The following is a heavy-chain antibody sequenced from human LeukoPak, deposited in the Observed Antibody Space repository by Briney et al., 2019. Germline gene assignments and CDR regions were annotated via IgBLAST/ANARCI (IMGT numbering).Heavy chain of an antibody. CDR2: MNPNSGNT. V-gene: IGHV1-8*01. J-gene: IGHJ3*02. Sequence: GASVKVSCKASGYTFTSYDINWVRQATGQGLEWMGWMNPNSGNTGYAQKFQGRVTITADKSTSTAYMELSSLRSEDTAVYYCARDATLRIAAAGTGAFDIWGQGTMVTVSS. CDR3: ARDATLRIAAAGTGAFDI. CDR1: GYTFTSYD. D-gene: IGHD6-13*01.